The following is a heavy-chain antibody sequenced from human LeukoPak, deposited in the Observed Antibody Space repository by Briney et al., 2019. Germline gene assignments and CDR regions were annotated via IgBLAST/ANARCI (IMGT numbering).Heavy chain of an antibody. V-gene: IGHV4-59*01. D-gene: IGHD6-19*01. CDR2: IYYSGST. CDR1: GGSIRSYY. Sequence: PSETLSLTCTVSGGSIRSYYWSWIRQPPGKGLEWIGYIYYSGSTNYNPSLKSRVTISVDTSKNQFSLKVSSVTAADTAVYYCARGGSGSLFDYWGQGTLVTVSS. CDR3: ARGGSGSLFDY. J-gene: IGHJ4*02.